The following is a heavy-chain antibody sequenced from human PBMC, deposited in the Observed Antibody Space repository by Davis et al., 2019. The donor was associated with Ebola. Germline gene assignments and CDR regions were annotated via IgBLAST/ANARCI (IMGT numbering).Heavy chain of an antibody. V-gene: IGHV1-18*01. J-gene: IGHJ6*02. D-gene: IGHD2-2*01. CDR1: GYTFTSYG. CDR3: ARDSRVCTSCHYYYYYYGMDV. CDR2: ISAYNGNT. Sequence: ASVKVSCKASGYTFTSYGISWVRQAPGQGLEWMGWISAYNGNTNYAQKLQGRVTMTTDTSTSTAYMELRSLVSDDTAVYYCARDSRVCTSCHYYYYYYGMDVWGQGTTVTVSS.